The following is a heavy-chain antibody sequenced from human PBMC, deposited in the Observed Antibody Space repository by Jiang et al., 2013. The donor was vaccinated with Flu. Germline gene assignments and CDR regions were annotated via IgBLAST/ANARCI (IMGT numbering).Heavy chain of an antibody. V-gene: IGHV6-1*01. Sequence: TSQTLSLTCAISGDSVSSNSAAWNWIRQSPSRGLEWLGRTYYRSKWYNDYAVSVKSRITINPDISKNQFSLQLNSVTPEDTAVYYCAREGRYYGSRSYSRYYFDYWGQGTLVTVSS. CDR1: GDSVSSNSAA. J-gene: IGHJ4*02. D-gene: IGHD3-10*01. CDR2: TYYRSKWYN. CDR3: AREGRYYGSRSYSRYYFDY.